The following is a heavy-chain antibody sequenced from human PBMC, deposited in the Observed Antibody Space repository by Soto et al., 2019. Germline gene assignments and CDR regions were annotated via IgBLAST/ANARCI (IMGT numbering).Heavy chain of an antibody. Sequence: KPSETLSLTCTVSGGSISSYYWSWIRQPPGKGLEWIGYIYYSGSTNYNPSLKSRVTISVDTSKNQFSLKLSSVTAADTAVYYCARSGYCSGGSCHRGPKWFDPWGQGTLVTVSS. CDR3: ARSGYCSGGSCHRGPKWFDP. D-gene: IGHD2-15*01. V-gene: IGHV4-59*01. CDR1: GGSISSYY. CDR2: IYYSGST. J-gene: IGHJ5*02.